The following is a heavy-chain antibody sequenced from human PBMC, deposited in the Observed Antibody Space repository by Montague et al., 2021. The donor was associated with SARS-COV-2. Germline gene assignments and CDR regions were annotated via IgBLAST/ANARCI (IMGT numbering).Heavy chain of an antibody. CDR3: ARYGSYFEH. V-gene: IGHV4-59*03. CDR2: IYYDGST. CDR1: GGSIRSYY. D-gene: IGHD1-26*01. J-gene: IGHJ4*02. Sequence: SETLSLTCTVSGGSIRSYYWSWVRQTPGKGLEWIGYIYYDGSTNYNPSLRSRVTMSVDSSKNQFSLRLSSVTAADTAVYYCARYGSYFEHWGQGTQVTVSS.